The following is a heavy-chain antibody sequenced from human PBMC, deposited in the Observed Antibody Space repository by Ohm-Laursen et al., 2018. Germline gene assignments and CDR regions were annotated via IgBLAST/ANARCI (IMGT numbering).Heavy chain of an antibody. J-gene: IGHJ6*02. CDR2: INPNSGGT. V-gene: IGHV1-2*02. Sequence: ASVKVSCKASAYTFTGYLMHWVRQAPGQGLEWMGWINPNSGGTKYSQKFQGRVTMTRDTSINTAYMELSRLRSDDTAVYYCASGMDVWGQGTTVTVSS. CDR1: AYTFTGYL. CDR3: ASGMDV.